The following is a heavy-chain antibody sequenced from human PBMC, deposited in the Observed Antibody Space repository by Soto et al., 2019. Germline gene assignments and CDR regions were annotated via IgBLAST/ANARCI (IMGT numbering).Heavy chain of an antibody. CDR3: TSLYYGH. J-gene: IGHJ4*02. Sequence: EVQLVESGGDLVKPGGSLRLSCAASEFTFANAWISWVRQAPGKGLEWVGRIKSKADGGTTDYAAPVEGRFTISRDESQNTLYLQMNSLKTEDTAVYYCTSLYYGHWGQGTLGTVAS. CDR1: EFTFANAW. CDR2: IKSKADGGTT. D-gene: IGHD4-17*01. V-gene: IGHV3-15*01.